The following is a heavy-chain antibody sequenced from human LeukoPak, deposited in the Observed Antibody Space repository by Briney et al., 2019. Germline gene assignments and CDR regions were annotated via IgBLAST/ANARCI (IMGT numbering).Heavy chain of an antibody. CDR1: GFTFSDYY. CDR2: ISSSGSTI. Sequence: GGSLRLSCAASGFTFSDYYMSWIRQAPGKGLEWVSYISSSGSTIYYADSVKGRFTISRDNSKNTLYLQMNSLRAEDTAVYYCARERYCSSTSCPKNWFDPWGQGTLVTVSS. D-gene: IGHD2-2*01. V-gene: IGHV3-11*04. CDR3: ARERYCSSTSCPKNWFDP. J-gene: IGHJ5*02.